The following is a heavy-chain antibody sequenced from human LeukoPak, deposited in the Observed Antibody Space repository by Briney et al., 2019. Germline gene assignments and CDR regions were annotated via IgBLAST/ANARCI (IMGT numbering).Heavy chain of an antibody. CDR3: ARQAISGYDPPPFDS. CDR1: GGSISSSTYY. Sequence: SETLSLTCTVSGGSISSSTYYWGWIRQPPGKGLEWIGNLYYSASTSSNPSLKIRVTISVATTKNQFSLKLSSVTAADTAVYYCARQAISGYDPPPFDSWGQGTLVTVSS. J-gene: IGHJ4*02. V-gene: IGHV4-39*01. CDR2: LYYSAST. D-gene: IGHD5-12*01.